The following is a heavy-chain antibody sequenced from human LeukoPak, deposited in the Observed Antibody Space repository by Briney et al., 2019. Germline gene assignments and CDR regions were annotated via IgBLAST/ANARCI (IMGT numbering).Heavy chain of an antibody. CDR1: GGTFSSYA. CDR3: ASTVYNWGPDYYGMDV. D-gene: IGHD5-24*01. CDR2: IIPIFGTA. Sequence: SVKVSCKASGGTFSSYAISWVRQAPGQGLEWMGGIIPIFGTANHAQKFQGRVTITADESTSTAYMELSSLRSEDTAVYYCASTVYNWGPDYYGMDVWGQGTTVTVSS. V-gene: IGHV1-69*13. J-gene: IGHJ6*02.